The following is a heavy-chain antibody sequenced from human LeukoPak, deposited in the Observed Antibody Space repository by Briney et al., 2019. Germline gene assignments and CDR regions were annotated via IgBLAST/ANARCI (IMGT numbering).Heavy chain of an antibody. V-gene: IGHV3-53*01. CDR2: IYSGGNT. CDR1: GFTVSSNS. D-gene: IGHD4/OR15-4a*01. CDR3: ARRAGAYSHPYDY. J-gene: IGHJ4*02. Sequence: GGSLRLSCTVSGFTVSSNSMSRVRQAPGKGLEWVSFIYSGGNTHYSDSLKGRFTISRDNSKNTLYLQMNSLRVEDTAVYYCARRAGAYSHPYDYWGQGTLVTVSS.